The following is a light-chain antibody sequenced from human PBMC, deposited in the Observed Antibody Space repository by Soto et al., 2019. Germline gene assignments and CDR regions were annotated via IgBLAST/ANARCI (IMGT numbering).Light chain of an antibody. CDR2: DVS. Sequence: QYVLTQPASVSGSPGQSITISCTGTGSDVGGFNSVSWYQQHPGKAPILMIYDVSNRPSGVSNRFSGSKFDNTAYLTISGLQAEDEADYYCSSYTSSSTLVFGGGTKLTVL. V-gene: IGLV2-14*01. CDR3: SSYTSSSTLV. J-gene: IGLJ3*02. CDR1: GSDVGGFNS.